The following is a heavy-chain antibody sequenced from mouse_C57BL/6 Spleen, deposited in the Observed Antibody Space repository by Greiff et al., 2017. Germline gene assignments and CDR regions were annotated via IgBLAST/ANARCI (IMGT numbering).Heavy chain of an antibody. V-gene: IGHV1-39*01. D-gene: IGHD2-3*01. CDR2: INPNYGTT. CDR1: GYSFTDYN. J-gene: IGHJ2*01. CDR3: ARGGDGYPYYFDY. Sequence: LVESGPELVKPGASVKISCKASGYSFTDYNMNWVKQSNGKSLEWIGVINPNYGTTSYNQKFKGKATLTVDQSSSTAYMQLHSLTSEDSAVYYCARGGDGYPYYFDYWGQGTTLTVAA.